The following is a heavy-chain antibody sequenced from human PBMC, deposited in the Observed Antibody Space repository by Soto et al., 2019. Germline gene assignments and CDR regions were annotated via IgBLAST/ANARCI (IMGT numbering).Heavy chain of an antibody. Sequence: SETLSLTCAVSGASISSGNWWSWVRQSPGKGLEWIGEIYHSGSTNHNPSLKSRVIISLDKSRNQFSLKLTSVTAADTAVYYCASGKITGLFAYWGQGTLVPGSS. V-gene: IGHV4-4*02. D-gene: IGHD2-8*02. CDR2: IYHSGST. CDR1: GASISSGNW. J-gene: IGHJ4*02. CDR3: ASGKITGLFAY.